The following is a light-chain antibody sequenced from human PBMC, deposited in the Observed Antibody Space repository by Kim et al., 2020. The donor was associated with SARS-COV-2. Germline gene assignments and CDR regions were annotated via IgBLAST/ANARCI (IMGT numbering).Light chain of an antibody. J-gene: IGLJ1*01. CDR1: SSNIGSNY. V-gene: IGLV1-47*01. CDR3: AAWDDSLSGHYV. CDR2: RNN. Sequence: QRVTISCSGSSSNIGSNYVYWYQQLPGTAPKLLIYRNNQRPSGVPDRFSGPKSGTSASLAISGLRSEDEADYYCAAWDDSLSGHYVFGTGTKVTVL.